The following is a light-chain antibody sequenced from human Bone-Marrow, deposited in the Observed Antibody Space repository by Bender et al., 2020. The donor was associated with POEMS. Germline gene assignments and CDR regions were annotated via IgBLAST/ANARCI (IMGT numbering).Light chain of an antibody. Sequence: VSVAPGKTATITCGGDDIGRLSVHWYQQRAGQAPVLVIHYDSDRPSGVPARFSGSKSGASASLAVTGLQAEDEADYYCQSYDSSLSAWVFGGGTKLTVL. V-gene: IGLV3-21*01. CDR2: YDS. CDR1: DIGRLS. CDR3: QSYDSSLSAWV. J-gene: IGLJ3*02.